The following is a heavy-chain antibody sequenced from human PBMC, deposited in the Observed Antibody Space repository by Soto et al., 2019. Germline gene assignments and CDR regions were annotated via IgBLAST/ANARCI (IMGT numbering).Heavy chain of an antibody. CDR2: IIPIYGTA. D-gene: IGHD1-26*01. V-gene: IGHV1-69*01. CDR3: AKDRRADWESYYYYAMDV. CDR1: GGTFSSFT. J-gene: IGHJ6*02. Sequence: VQLVQSGAEVKKPGSSVKVSCKASGGTFSSFTISWVRQAPGQGLEWMGGIIPIYGTANYAQKLQGRVTITADASTRTAYMELSSLRSEDTAVYYCAKDRRADWESYYYYAMDVWGQGTTVTVSS.